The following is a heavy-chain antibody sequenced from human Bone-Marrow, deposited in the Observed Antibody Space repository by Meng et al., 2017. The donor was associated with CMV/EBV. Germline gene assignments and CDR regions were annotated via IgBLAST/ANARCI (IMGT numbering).Heavy chain of an antibody. CDR2: ISWNSGSI. CDR1: GFTFDDYA. CDR3: AKDGSGSYYNVSRYYYYGMDV. Sequence: GGSLRLSCAASGFTFDDYAMHWVRQAPGKGLEWVSGISWNSGSIGYADSVKGRFTSSRDNAKNSLYLQMNSLRAEDTALYYCAKDGSGSYYNVSRYYYYGMDVWGQGHTVNVSS. D-gene: IGHD3-10*01. J-gene: IGHJ6*02. V-gene: IGHV3-9*01.